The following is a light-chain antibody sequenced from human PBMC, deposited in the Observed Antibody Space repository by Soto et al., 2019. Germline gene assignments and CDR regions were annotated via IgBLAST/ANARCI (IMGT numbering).Light chain of an antibody. V-gene: IGKV4-1*01. CDR2: WAS. CDR3: QQYYSTPHT. CDR1: QSVLYSSNNKNY. J-gene: IGKJ2*01. Sequence: DIVMTQSPDSLAVSLGERATINCRSSQSVLYSSNNKNYLAWYQHKPGQPPKLLIYWASTRESGVPDRFTGSGSGTDFILTISSLQAEDVAVYYCQQYYSTPHTFGQGTKLEI.